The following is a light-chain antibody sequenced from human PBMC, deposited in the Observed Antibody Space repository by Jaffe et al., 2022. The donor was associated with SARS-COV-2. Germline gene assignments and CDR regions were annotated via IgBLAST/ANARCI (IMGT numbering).Light chain of an antibody. CDR3: SFWDSRNDQWV. J-gene: IGLJ3*02. Sequence: SSELTQDPAVSVALGERVRITCQGDRLINYYASWYQMKPGQAPILVIKGENDRPSGIPDRFSGSTSGGTASLTIAGAQAEDEADYHCSFWDSRNDQWVFGGGTKLTVL. CDR2: GEN. CDR1: RLINYY. V-gene: IGLV3-19*01.